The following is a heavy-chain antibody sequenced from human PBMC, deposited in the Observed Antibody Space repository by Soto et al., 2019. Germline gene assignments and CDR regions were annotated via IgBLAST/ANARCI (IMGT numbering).Heavy chain of an antibody. J-gene: IGHJ4*02. D-gene: IGHD3-10*01. CDR2: ISYRGDT. CDR1: GGSMTTYF. Sequence: SEALSLTCAVSGGSMTTYFWSWVRQPPGKRLEWIGYISYRGDTKYNPALQSRVIISLDTSESQFSLNLSSVTSADTAIYYCARSSGMATTFDRWGQGTLVTVSS. CDR3: ARSSGMATTFDR. V-gene: IGHV4-59*01.